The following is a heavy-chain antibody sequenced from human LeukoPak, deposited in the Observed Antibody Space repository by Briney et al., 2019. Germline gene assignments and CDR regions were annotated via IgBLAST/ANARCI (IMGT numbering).Heavy chain of an antibody. J-gene: IGHJ4*02. CDR1: GGSFSGYY. CDR3: ARARWHQPATGFDY. V-gene: IGHV4-34*01. Sequence: SETLSLTCAVYGGSFSGYYWSWIRQPPGKGLEWIGEINHSGSTNYNPSLKSRVTISVDTSKNQFSLKLSSVTAADTAVYYCARARWHQPATGFDYWGQGTLVTVSS. CDR2: INHSGST. D-gene: IGHD5-12*01.